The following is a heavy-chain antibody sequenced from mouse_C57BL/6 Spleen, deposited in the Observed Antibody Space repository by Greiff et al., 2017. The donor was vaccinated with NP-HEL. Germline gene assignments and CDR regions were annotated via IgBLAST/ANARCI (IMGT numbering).Heavy chain of an antibody. J-gene: IGHJ1*03. CDR3: ARPGAWYFDV. V-gene: IGHV5-17*01. CDR2: ISSGSSTI. CDR1: GFTFSDYG. Sequence: EVQVVESGGGLVKPGGSLKLSCAASGFTFSDYGMHWVRQAPEKGLEWVAYISSGSSTIYYADTVKGRFTISRDNAKNTLFLQMTSLRSEDTAMYYCARPGAWYFDVWGTGTTVTVSS.